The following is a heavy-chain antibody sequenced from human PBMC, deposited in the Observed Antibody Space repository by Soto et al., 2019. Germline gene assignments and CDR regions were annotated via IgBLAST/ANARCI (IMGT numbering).Heavy chain of an antibody. D-gene: IGHD3-9*01. CDR3: ARGLLRYFDERFDP. Sequence: SETLSLTXAVYGGSFSGYYWSWIRQPPGKGLEWIGEINHSGSTNYNPSLKSRVTISVDTSKNQFSLKLSSVTAADTAVYYCARGLLRYFDERFDPWGQGTLVTVSS. V-gene: IGHV4-34*01. CDR1: GGSFSGYY. CDR2: INHSGST. J-gene: IGHJ5*02.